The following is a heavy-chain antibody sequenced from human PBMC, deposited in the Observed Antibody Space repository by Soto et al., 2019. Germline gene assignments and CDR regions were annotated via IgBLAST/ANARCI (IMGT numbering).Heavy chain of an antibody. Sequence: ASVKVSCKASGYTVTSYGISWVRQPPGQGVEWMGWISAYNGNTNYAQKLQGRVTMTTDTSTSTAYMELRSLRSDDTAVYYCARALKLERRRGTLEGAFDIWGQGTMVTVSS. CDR3: ARALKLERRRGTLEGAFDI. V-gene: IGHV1-18*01. J-gene: IGHJ3*02. CDR1: GYTVTSYG. CDR2: ISAYNGNT. D-gene: IGHD1-1*01.